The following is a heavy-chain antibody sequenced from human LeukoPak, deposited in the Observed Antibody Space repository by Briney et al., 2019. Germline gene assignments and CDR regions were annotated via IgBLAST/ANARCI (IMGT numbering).Heavy chain of an antibody. CDR1: GFTFSSYT. Sequence: GGSLRLSCAASGFTFSSYTMDWVRQAPGKGLEWVSSISSSSRYMYYADSVKGRFTISRDNAKNSVYLQMNSLRAEDTAVYYCARDLGIAVAVYPDAFDIWGQGTMVTVSS. D-gene: IGHD6-19*01. V-gene: IGHV3-21*01. CDR3: ARDLGIAVAVYPDAFDI. CDR2: ISSSSRYM. J-gene: IGHJ3*02.